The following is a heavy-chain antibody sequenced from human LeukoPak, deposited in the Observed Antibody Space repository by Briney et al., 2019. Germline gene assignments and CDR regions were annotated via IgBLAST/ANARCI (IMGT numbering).Heavy chain of an antibody. CDR2: ISSSSSTI. CDR1: GFTFSSYS. V-gene: IGHV3-48*04. D-gene: IGHD3-10*01. Sequence: GGSLRLSCAASGFTFSSYSMNWVRQAPGKGLEWVSYISSSSSTIYYADSVKGRFTISRDNAKNSLYLQMNSLRAEDTAVYYCARDLGYDSGSPLDYWGQGTLVTVSS. J-gene: IGHJ4*02. CDR3: ARDLGYDSGSPLDY.